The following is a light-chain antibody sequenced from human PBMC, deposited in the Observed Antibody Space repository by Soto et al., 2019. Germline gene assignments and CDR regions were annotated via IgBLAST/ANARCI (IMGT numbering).Light chain of an antibody. CDR1: QSVSSSY. CDR2: GAS. V-gene: IGKV3-20*01. Sequence: EIVLTHSLGTLSLSKGERATLSFRASQSVSSSYLAWYQQKPGQAPRLLIYGASSRATGIPDRFSGSGSGTDFTLTISGLEPEDFPVYSCQHYDSPPTFGGGTKVDIK. J-gene: IGKJ4*01. CDR3: QHYDSPPT.